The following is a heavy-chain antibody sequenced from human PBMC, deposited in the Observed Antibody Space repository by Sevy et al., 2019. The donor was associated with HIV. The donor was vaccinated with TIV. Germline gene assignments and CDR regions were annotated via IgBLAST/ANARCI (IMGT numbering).Heavy chain of an antibody. CDR1: GITFSTSG. CDR3: AKDFTGYNGMDV. Sequence: GSLRLSCVVSGITFSTSGMHWVRQAPGKGLKWVAVISYHGRDKFYADSVKGRSTISRDNSKNILYLQMVSLRAEDTAVYYCAKDFTGYNGMDVWGQGTMVTVSS. V-gene: IGHV3-30*18. J-gene: IGHJ6*02. CDR2: ISYHGRDK. D-gene: IGHD3-9*01.